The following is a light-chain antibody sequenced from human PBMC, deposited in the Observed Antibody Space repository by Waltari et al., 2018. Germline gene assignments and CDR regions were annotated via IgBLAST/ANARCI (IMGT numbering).Light chain of an antibody. CDR1: QRIASY. CDR3: QQSYSSPFT. J-gene: IGKJ3*01. Sequence: DIQLTQSPSSLSSSVRDRVTITCRASQRIASYLNWYQQKPGKAPKFLIYSASSLQSGVPSRFSGSRSGTDFTLTISSLQPEDFAVYYCQQSYSSPFTFGPGTRVDIK. V-gene: IGKV1-39*01. CDR2: SAS.